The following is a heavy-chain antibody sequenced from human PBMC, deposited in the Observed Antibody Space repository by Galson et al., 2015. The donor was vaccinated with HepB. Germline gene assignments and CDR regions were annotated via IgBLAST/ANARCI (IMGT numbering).Heavy chain of an antibody. CDR1: GFTFGSYA. CDR2: ISYDGSNK. CDR3: ARGLGYYYYYYGMDV. Sequence: SLRLSCAASGFTFGSYAMHWVRQAPGKGLEWVAVISYDGSNKYYADSVKGRFTISRDNSKNTLYPQMNSLRAEDTAVYYCARGLGYYYYYYGMDVWGQGTTVTVSS. V-gene: IGHV3-30-3*01. J-gene: IGHJ6*02. D-gene: IGHD5-12*01.